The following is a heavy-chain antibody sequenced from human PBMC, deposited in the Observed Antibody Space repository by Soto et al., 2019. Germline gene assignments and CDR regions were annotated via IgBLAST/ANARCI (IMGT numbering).Heavy chain of an antibody. Sequence: QVQLVQSGAEVKKPGASVKVSCKASGYTFTSYGISWVRQAPGQGLEWMGWISAYNGNTNYAQKLQGRVTMTTDTSTSTAYMEMRSLRSDDTAVYYCARSGYSYGWGMGNGMDVWGQGTTVTVSS. CDR2: ISAYNGNT. CDR3: ARSGYSYGWGMGNGMDV. CDR1: GYTFTSYG. V-gene: IGHV1-18*04. D-gene: IGHD5-18*01. J-gene: IGHJ6*02.